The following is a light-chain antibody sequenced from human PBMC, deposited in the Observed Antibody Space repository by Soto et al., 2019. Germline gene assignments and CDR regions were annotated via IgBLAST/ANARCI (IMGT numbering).Light chain of an antibody. CDR1: QSISSW. Sequence: DIQMTQSPSTLSASVGDRVTITCRASQSISSWLAWYQQKPGKAPKLLIYKASSLESGVPSRFSGSGSGTEFTLTISSLQPDDFSTYYCHQYNTLLTFAQGTKVEIK. J-gene: IGKJ1*01. V-gene: IGKV1-5*03. CDR3: HQYNTLLT. CDR2: KAS.